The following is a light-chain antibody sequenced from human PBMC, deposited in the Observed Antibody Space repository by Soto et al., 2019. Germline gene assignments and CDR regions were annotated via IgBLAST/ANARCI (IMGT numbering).Light chain of an antibody. CDR1: QSVDSY. CDR3: QQRRNWPLT. V-gene: IGKV3-11*01. J-gene: IGKJ4*01. CDR2: DVS. Sequence: ELVLTQSPATLSLSPGERATLSCRASQSVDSYLTWYQQKPGQAPRLLIYDVSKRATGIPVRFSGSGSGTDFTLTISSLEPEDVAIYYCQQRRNWPLTFGGGTKVEIK.